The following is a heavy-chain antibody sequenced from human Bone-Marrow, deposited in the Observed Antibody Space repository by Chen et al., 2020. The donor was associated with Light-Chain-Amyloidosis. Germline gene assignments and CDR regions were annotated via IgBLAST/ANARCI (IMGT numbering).Heavy chain of an antibody. Sequence: QVQLQESGPGLVKPSQTLSLTCTVSGGSISSGGYYWSWIRQHPGKGLEWIGYIYYSGSTYYNPSLKSRVTISVDTSKNQFSLKLSSVTAADTAVYYCARGAMGQTLDRSAFDIWGQGTMVTVSS. CDR3: ARGAMGQTLDRSAFDI. CDR1: GGSISSGGYY. CDR2: IYYSGST. V-gene: IGHV4-31*03. J-gene: IGHJ3*02.